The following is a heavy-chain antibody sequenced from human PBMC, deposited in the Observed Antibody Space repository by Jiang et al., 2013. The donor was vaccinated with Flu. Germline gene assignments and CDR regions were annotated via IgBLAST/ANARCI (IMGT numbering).Heavy chain of an antibody. CDR2: MNPNSGNT. D-gene: IGHD4-17*01. Sequence: GAEVKKPGASVKVSCKASGYTFTSYDINWVRQATGQGLEWMGWMNPNSGNTGYAQKFQGRVTMTRNTSISTAYMELSSLRSEDTAVYYCARVIGDYAVWYYYGMDVWGQGTMVTVSS. CDR1: GYTFTSYD. J-gene: IGHJ6*02. V-gene: IGHV1-8*01. CDR3: ARVIGDYAVWYYYGMDV.